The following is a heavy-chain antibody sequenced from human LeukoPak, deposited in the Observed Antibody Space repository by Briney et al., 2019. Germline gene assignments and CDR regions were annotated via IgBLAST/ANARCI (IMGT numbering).Heavy chain of an antibody. Sequence: SVKVSCKASGGTFSSYAISWVRQAPGQGLEWMGRIIPILGIANYAQKFQGRVTITADKSTSTAYMELSSLRSEATAVYYCARERVTTVTWGFDYWGQGTLVTVSS. V-gene: IGHV1-69*04. CDR1: GGTFSSYA. CDR2: IIPILGIA. D-gene: IGHD4-11*01. J-gene: IGHJ4*02. CDR3: ARERVTTVTWGFDY.